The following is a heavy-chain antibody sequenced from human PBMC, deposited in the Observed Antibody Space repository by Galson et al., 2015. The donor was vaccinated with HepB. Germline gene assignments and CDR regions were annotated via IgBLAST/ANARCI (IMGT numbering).Heavy chain of an antibody. J-gene: IGHJ6*02. D-gene: IGHD6-13*01. CDR1: GFTFSSYG. CDR3: ARPDSWYIPTTSSYYYGMDV. Sequence: SLRLSCAASGFTFSSYGMHWVRQAPGKGLEWVAVIWYDGSNKYYADSVKGRFTISRDNSKNTLYLQMNSLRAEDTAVYYCARPDSWYIPTTSSYYYGMDVWGQGTTVTVSS. V-gene: IGHV3-33*01. CDR2: IWYDGSNK.